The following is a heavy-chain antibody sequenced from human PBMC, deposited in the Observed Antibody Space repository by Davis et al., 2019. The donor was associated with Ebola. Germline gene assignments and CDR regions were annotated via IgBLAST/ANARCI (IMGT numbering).Heavy chain of an antibody. Sequence: GESLKISCAASGFTFSSYAMSWVRQAPGKGLEWVSAISGSGGSTYYADSVKGRFTISRDNSKNTLYLQMNSLRAEDTAVYYCAKEARTMIVVVISYYFDYWGQGTLVTVSS. CDR2: ISGSGGST. D-gene: IGHD3-22*01. V-gene: IGHV3-23*01. CDR1: GFTFSSYA. CDR3: AKEARTMIVVVISYYFDY. J-gene: IGHJ4*02.